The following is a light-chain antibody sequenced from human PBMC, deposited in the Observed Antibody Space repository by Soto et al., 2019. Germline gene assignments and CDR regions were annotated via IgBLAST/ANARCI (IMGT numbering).Light chain of an antibody. J-gene: IGLJ3*02. CDR1: SSDVGGYNY. Sequence: QSALTQPASVSGSPGQSITISCTGTSSDVGGYNYVSWYQQHPGKAPKLMISEVSNRPSGVSNRFSGSNSGNTASLTISGLQSEDEADYYCSSFTSVSTWVFGGGTKLTVL. CDR2: EVS. CDR3: SSFTSVSTWV. V-gene: IGLV2-14*01.